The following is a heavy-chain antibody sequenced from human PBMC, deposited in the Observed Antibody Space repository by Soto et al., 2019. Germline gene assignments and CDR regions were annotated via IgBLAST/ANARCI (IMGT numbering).Heavy chain of an antibody. D-gene: IGHD3-10*01. CDR2: IVVGSGNT. CDR1: GFTFTSSA. CDR3: AATQYYYGSGSYSGPYGMHV. Sequence: ASVKVSCKASGFTFTSSAVQWVRQARGQRLEWIGWIVVGSGNTNYAQKFQERVTITRDMSTSTAYMELSSLRSEDTAVYYCAATQYYYGSGSYSGPYGMHVWGQATTVTVPS. J-gene: IGHJ6*02. V-gene: IGHV1-58*01.